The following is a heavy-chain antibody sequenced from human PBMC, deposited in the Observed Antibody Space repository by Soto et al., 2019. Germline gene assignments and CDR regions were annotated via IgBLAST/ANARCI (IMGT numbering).Heavy chain of an antibody. Sequence: ASLKVSCKASGYTFTGYYMHWVRQAPGQGLEWMGWINPNSGGTNYAQKFQGWVTMTRDTSISTAYMELSRLRSDDTAVYYCARGWEIFGMVYYYYGMDVWGQGTTVTVTS. CDR3: ARGWEIFGMVYYYYGMDV. D-gene: IGHD3-3*01. CDR1: GYTFTGYY. J-gene: IGHJ6*02. CDR2: INPNSGGT. V-gene: IGHV1-2*04.